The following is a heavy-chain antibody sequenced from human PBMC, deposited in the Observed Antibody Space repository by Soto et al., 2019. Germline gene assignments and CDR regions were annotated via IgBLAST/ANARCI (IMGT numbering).Heavy chain of an antibody. CDR2: IIPIFGTA. CDR3: ARNVVVTATHYWYFDL. Sequence: QVQLVQSGAEVKKPGSSVKVSCKASGGTFSSYAISWVRQAPGQGLEWMEGIIPIFGTANYAQKFQGRVTITADESTSTAYMELSSLRSEDTAVYYCARNVVVTATHYWYFDLWGRGTLVTVSS. V-gene: IGHV1-69*01. CDR1: GGTFSSYA. D-gene: IGHD2-21*02. J-gene: IGHJ2*01.